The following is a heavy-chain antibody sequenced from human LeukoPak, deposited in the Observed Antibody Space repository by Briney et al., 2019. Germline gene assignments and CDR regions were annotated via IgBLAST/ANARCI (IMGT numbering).Heavy chain of an antibody. V-gene: IGHV1-18*04. CDR1: GYTFTSYG. J-gene: IGHJ5*02. Sequence: ASVKVSCKASGYTFTSYGISWVRQAPGQGLEWMGWISAYNGSTNYAQKLQGRVTMTTDTSTSTAYMELRSLRSDDTAVYYCARDASYSSGAWDWFDPWGQGTLVTVSS. CDR2: ISAYNGST. CDR3: ARDASYSSGAWDWFDP. D-gene: IGHD6-19*01.